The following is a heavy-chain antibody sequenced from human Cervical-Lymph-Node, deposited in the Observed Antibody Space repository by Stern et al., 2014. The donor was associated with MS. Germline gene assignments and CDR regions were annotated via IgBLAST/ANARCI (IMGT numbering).Heavy chain of an antibody. CDR2: INLSDGAT. J-gene: IGHJ3*01. V-gene: IGHV1-46*03. D-gene: IGHD1-26*01. Sequence: QPVQSGAEVKKPGASVTVSCRTSGYTFIDYYIHWVRQAPGQGLEWMGIINLSDGATTYAQKFQGRVTMTRDTSTNTAYMQLGSLTSEDTAVFFCAREGADNDAFDVWGQGTMVTVSS. CDR1: GYTFIDYY. CDR3: AREGADNDAFDV.